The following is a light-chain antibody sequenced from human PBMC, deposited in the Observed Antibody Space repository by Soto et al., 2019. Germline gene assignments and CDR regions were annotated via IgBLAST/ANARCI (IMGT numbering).Light chain of an antibody. CDR3: SSYTSSSTLV. J-gene: IGLJ2*01. Sequence: QSALTQPASVSGSPGQSITISCTGTSSDVGGYNYVSWYQQHPGKAPKLMLYDVSNRPSGVSNRFSGSKSGNTASLTISGLQAKDEADYYCSSYTSSSTLVFGGGTKLTVL. CDR2: DVS. V-gene: IGLV2-14*01. CDR1: SSDVGGYNY.